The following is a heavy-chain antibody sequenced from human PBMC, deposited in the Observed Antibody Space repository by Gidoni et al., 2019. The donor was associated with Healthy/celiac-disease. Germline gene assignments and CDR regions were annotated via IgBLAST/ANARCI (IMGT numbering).Heavy chain of an antibody. D-gene: IGHD6-13*01. CDR2: INHSGST. CDR1: GGSFSGYY. V-gene: IGHV4-34*01. CDR3: ARVIAAAGQNYFDY. J-gene: IGHJ4*02. Sequence: QVQLQQWGAGLLKPSETLSLTCAVYGGSFSGYYWSWIRQPPGKGLEWIGEINHSGSTNYNPSLKSRVTISVDTSKNQFSLKLNSVTAADTAVYYCARVIAAAGQNYFDYWGQGTLVTVSS.